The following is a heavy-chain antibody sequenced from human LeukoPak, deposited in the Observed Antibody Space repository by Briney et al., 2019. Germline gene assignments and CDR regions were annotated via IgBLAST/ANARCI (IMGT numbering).Heavy chain of an antibody. J-gene: IGHJ4*02. CDR2: ISGSGGST. CDR1: GFTFSSYA. CDR3: AKDRRERYGDYVFDY. D-gene: IGHD4-17*01. V-gene: IGHV3-23*01. Sequence: PGGSLRLSCAASGFTFSSYAMSWVRQAPGKGLEWVSAISGSGGSTYYADSVKGRFTISRDNSKNTLYLQMSSLRAEDTAVYYCAKDRRERYGDYVFDYWGQGTLVTVSS.